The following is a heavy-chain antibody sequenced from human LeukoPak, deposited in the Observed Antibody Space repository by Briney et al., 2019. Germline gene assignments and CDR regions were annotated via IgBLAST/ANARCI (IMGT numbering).Heavy chain of an antibody. V-gene: IGHV3-74*01. D-gene: IGHD1-26*01. CDR2: INSDGSST. CDR3: ARVKRVGANSDY. J-gene: IGHJ4*02. Sequence: GGSLRLSCAASGFTFSSYCMHWVRQAPGKGLVWVSRINSDGSSTSYADSVKGRFTISRDNAKNTLYLQMNSLRAEDMAVYYCARVKRVGANSDYWGQGTLVTVSS. CDR1: GFTFSSYC.